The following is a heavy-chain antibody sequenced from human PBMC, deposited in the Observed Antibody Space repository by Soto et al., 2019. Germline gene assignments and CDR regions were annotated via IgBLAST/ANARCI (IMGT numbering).Heavy chain of an antibody. CDR3: ARAVAVPADFDY. CDR1: GYTFTGYY. D-gene: IGHD6-19*01. V-gene: IGHV1-46*01. Sequence: ASVKVSCKASGYTFTGYYMHWVRQAPGQGPEWMGKLNPRADSTNYAQKFQGRVTMTGDTSTSTVYLELSSLRSEDTAVYYCARAVAVPADFDYWGQGTLVTVSS. CDR2: LNPRADST. J-gene: IGHJ4*02.